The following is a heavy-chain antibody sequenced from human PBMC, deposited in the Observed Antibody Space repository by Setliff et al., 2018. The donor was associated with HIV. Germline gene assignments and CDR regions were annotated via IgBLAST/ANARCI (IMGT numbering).Heavy chain of an antibody. D-gene: IGHD6-6*01. J-gene: IGHJ4*02. CDR2: INVDGSSI. V-gene: IGHV3-74*01. CDR3: ARLPQDVRSSIDF. Sequence: GGSLRLSCAASGFTFSSYWMHWVRQVPGQGLVWVSRINVDGSSISYADFVKGRFTISSDNAKNTLFLQMNSLRAEDTAVYYCARLPQDVRSSIDFWGQGTLVTVSS. CDR1: GFTFSSYW.